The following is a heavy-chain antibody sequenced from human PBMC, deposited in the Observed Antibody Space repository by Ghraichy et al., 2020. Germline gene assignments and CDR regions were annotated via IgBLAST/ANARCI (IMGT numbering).Heavy chain of an antibody. CDR1: GGSFSGYY. V-gene: IGHV4-34*01. D-gene: IGHD5-12*01. CDR3: ARGRGGGYSGYDLSLPIRFFDY. J-gene: IGHJ4*02. Sequence: SETLSLTCAVYGGSFSGYYWSWIRQPPGKGLEWIGEINHSGSTNYNPSLKSRVTISVDTSKNQFSLKLSSVTAADTAVYYCARGRGGGYSGYDLSLPIRFFDYWGQGTLVTVSS. CDR2: INHSGST.